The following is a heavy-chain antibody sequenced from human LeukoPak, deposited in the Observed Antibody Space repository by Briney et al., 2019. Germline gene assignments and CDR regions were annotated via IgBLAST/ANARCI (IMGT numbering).Heavy chain of an antibody. CDR1: GFTFNNFA. J-gene: IGHJ6*02. V-gene: IGHV3-64D*06. Sequence: GGSLRLYCSASGFTFNNFAMHWVRQALGKGLEYVSAISRDGNSTYSADSVRDRFTISRDNSKNTMYLQMRSLRAEDTAVYYCVKVQGTWYYYYAMDVWGQGTTVTVSS. CDR2: ISRDGNST. CDR3: VKVQGTWYYYYAMDV.